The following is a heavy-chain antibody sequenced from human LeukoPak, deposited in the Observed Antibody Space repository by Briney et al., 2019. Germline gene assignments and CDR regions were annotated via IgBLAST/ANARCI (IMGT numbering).Heavy chain of an antibody. D-gene: IGHD3-3*01. CDR1: GGSISSYY. V-gene: IGHV4-59*08. J-gene: IGHJ4*02. CDR2: IYYSGST. Sequence: SETLSLTCTVSGGSISSYYWSWIRQPPGKGLEWIGYIYYSGSTNYNPSLKSRVTISVDTSKNQFSLKLSSVTAADTAVYYCARHKRPLEWLPYFDYWGQGTLVTVSS. CDR3: ARHKRPLEWLPYFDY.